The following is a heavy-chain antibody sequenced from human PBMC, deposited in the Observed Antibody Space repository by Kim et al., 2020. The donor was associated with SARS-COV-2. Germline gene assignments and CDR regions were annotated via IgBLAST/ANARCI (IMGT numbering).Heavy chain of an antibody. V-gene: IGHV4-4*02. CDR2: IYHSGVT. CDR3: ARVDFDSGNYLWVDP. J-gene: IGHJ5*02. CDR1: DGSISSNC. Sequence: SESLSLTCGVSDGSISSNCWTWVRQPPGKGLEWIGAIYHSGVTTYNPSLKSRGTISVDKPKNQSTLKLSSGTAADTAVYYCARVDFDSGNYLWVDPWGQGTLVTVSS. D-gene: IGHD1-26*01.